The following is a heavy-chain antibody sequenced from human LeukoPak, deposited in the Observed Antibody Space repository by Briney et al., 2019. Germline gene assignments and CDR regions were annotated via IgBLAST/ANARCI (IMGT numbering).Heavy chain of an antibody. D-gene: IGHD6-13*01. CDR2: IIPIFGIA. Sequence: ASVKVSCKASGGTFSSYAISWVRQAPGQGLEWMGRIIPIFGIANYAQKFQGRVTITADKSTSTAYMELGSLRSEDTAVYYCARDHPGIAAAGTWFDPWGQGTLVTVSS. J-gene: IGHJ5*02. CDR3: ARDHPGIAAAGTWFDP. V-gene: IGHV1-69*04. CDR1: GGTFSSYA.